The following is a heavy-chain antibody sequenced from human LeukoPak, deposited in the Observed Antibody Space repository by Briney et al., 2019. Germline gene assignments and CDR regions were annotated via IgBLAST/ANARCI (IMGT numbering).Heavy chain of an antibody. D-gene: IGHD5-24*01. Sequence: ASVKVSCKASGYTFTGYYMHWVRQAPGQGLEWMGRINPNSGGTNYAQKFQGSVTMTRDTSISTAYMELSRLRSDDTAVYYCARSKPVEMATIDYWGQGTLVTVSS. V-gene: IGHV1-2*06. CDR2: INPNSGGT. J-gene: IGHJ4*02. CDR3: ARSKPVEMATIDY. CDR1: GYTFTGYY.